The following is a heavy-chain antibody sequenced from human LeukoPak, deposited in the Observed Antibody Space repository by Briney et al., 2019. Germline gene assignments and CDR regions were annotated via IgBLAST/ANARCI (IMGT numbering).Heavy chain of an antibody. CDR1: GSTSSSYS. J-gene: IGHJ6*03. V-gene: IGHV3-48*01. CDR3: ARRSEFGVLYYMDI. CDR2: ISGSSGTI. Sequence: GGSLRLSCVVSGSTSSSYSMNWVRQAPGEGLEWVSYISGSSGTIYYADSVKGRFTISRDNAKNSLYLQMNSLRAEDTAVYYCARRSEFGVLYYMDIWGKGTTVTVSS. D-gene: IGHD3-16*01.